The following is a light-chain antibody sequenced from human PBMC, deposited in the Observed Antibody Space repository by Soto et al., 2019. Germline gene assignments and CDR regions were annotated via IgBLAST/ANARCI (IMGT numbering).Light chain of an antibody. Sequence: EIVLTQSPGTLSVSPGERATLSCRASQTISSNYLAWYQQKPGQAPSLLIYGTSSRATGIPDRFSGSGSGTDFTLTISRLEPEDSAIHYCQQYVSWTCGQGTKVEIK. CDR2: GTS. J-gene: IGKJ1*01. CDR3: QQYVSWT. CDR1: QTISSNY. V-gene: IGKV3-20*01.